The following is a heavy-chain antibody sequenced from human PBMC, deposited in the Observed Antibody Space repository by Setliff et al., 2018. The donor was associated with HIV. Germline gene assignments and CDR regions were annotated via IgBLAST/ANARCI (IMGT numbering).Heavy chain of an antibody. D-gene: IGHD1-1*01. CDR2: TSRGGTKA. CDR1: GGSFSAFS. J-gene: IGHJ6*03. Sequence: LSLTCAVYGGSFSAFSWNWVRQPPGKGLEWISKTSRGGTKAYYAASVRGRFIMSRDNTKNSLYRQMNSLRAEDTAVYYCARDSPQGWNRPRDMDVWGKGTTVTVSS. V-gene: IGHV3-11*04. CDR3: ARDSPQGWNRPRDMDV.